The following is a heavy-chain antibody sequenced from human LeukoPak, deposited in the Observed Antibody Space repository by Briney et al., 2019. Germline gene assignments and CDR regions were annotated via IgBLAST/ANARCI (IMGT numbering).Heavy chain of an antibody. Sequence: GGSLRLSCAASGFTFSRSDMSWIRQTPGKGLEWVSATSSSGGNTFTADSVKGRFTISRDNAKNSLYLQMNSLRAEDTAVYYCAKDVIMVRGVINPPFDYWGQGTLVTVSS. V-gene: IGHV3-23*01. CDR3: AKDVIMVRGVINPPFDY. J-gene: IGHJ4*02. D-gene: IGHD3-10*01. CDR1: GFTFSRSD. CDR2: TSSSGGNT.